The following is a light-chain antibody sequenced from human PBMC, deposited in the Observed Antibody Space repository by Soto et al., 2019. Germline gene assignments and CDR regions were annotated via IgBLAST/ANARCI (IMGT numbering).Light chain of an antibody. CDR3: MQGTLWPWT. CDR2: KVS. CDR1: QILVDRDGNTY. Sequence: VVMTQSPLSLPVTLGQPASISCSSSQILVDRDGNTYFNWYQQRPGQPPRRLIYKVSYRDSGVPDRFSGSGLGTDFTLKISRVEAEDVGFYYCMQGTLWPWTFGQGTKVEFK. J-gene: IGKJ1*01. V-gene: IGKV2-30*01.